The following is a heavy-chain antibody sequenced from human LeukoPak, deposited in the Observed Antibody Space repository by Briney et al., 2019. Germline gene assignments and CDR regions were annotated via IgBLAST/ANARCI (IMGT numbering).Heavy chain of an antibody. CDR2: INSDGSSA. CDR1: GFTFSSYW. D-gene: IGHD1-7*01. J-gene: IGHJ6*03. V-gene: IGHV3-74*01. Sequence: GGSLRLSXAASGFTFSSYWMHWIRQAPGRGLVWVSRINSDGSSASYADSVKGRFTISRDNAKNTLYLQMNSLRAEDTAVYYCAMNYGYYYYYMDVWGKGTTVTVSS. CDR3: AMNYGYYYYYMDV.